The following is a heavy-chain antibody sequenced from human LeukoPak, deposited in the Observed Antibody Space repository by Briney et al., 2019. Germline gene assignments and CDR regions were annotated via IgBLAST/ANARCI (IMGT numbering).Heavy chain of an antibody. CDR1: GYTFTGYY. Sequence: ASVKVSCKASGYTFTGYYMHWVRQAPGQGLEWMGWINPNSGGTNYAQKFQGRVTMTRDTSISTAYMELSRLRSDDTAVYYCARTRDSYGSRVEFDYWGQGTLVTVSS. D-gene: IGHD5-18*01. CDR3: ARTRDSYGSRVEFDY. J-gene: IGHJ4*02. CDR2: INPNSGGT. V-gene: IGHV1-2*02.